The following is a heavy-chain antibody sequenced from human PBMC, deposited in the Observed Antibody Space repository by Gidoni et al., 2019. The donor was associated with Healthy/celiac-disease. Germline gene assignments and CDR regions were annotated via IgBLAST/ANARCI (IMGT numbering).Heavy chain of an antibody. CDR1: GFTFSGSA. CDR3: TRHYNGDSEY. D-gene: IGHD4-17*01. Sequence: EVQLVESGGGLVQPGGSLKLSCAASGFTFSGSAMHWVRQASGKGLEWVGRIRSKANSYATAYAASVKGRFTISRDDSKNTAYLQMNSLKTEDTAVYYCTRHYNGDSEYWGQGTLVTVSS. V-gene: IGHV3-73*01. J-gene: IGHJ4*02. CDR2: IRSKANSYAT.